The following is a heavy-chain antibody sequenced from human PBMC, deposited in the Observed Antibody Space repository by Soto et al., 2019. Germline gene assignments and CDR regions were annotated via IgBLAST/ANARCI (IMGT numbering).Heavy chain of an antibody. D-gene: IGHD2-2*01. V-gene: IGHV1-8*02. CDR3: ARGQDCSSTSCYYYYGMDV. CDR1: GYMFTYCY. J-gene: IGHJ6*02. CDR2: INPNSGNT. Sequence: ASVKVSCKASGYMFTYCYIHWVRQGPGQGLEWMGIINPNSGNTGYAQKFQGRVTMTRNTSISTAYMELSSLRSEDTAVYYCARGQDCSSTSCYYYYGMDVWGQGTTVTVSS.